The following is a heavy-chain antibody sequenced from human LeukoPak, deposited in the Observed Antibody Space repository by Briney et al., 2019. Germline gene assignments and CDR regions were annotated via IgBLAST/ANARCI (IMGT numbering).Heavy chain of an antibody. CDR3: AKGPYCSGGSCYSVWFDP. J-gene: IGHJ5*02. D-gene: IGHD2-15*01. CDR1: GYTFTSYA. Sequence: ASVKVSCKASGYTFTSYAMHWVRQAPGQRLEWMGWINAGNGNTKYSQKFQGRVNITRDTSASTAYMELSSLRSEDTAVYYCAKGPYCSGGSCYSVWFDPWGQGTLVTVSS. CDR2: INAGNGNT. V-gene: IGHV1-3*01.